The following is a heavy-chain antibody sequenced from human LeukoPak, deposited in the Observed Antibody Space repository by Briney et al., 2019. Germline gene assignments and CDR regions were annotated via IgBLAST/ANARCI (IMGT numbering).Heavy chain of an antibody. V-gene: IGHV3-30*02. CDR2: VRYDGNNK. CDR3: ASRYSSSWWNGFDL. D-gene: IGHD6-6*01. Sequence: GGSLRLSCTASGFTFRSYDMLWVRQAPGKGLEWVAFVRYDGNNKFYVDSVKGRFTVSRDNFKSSLDLQMNSLRSEDTAMYYCASRYSSSWWNGFDLWGQGTMVTVSS. CDR1: GFTFRSYD. J-gene: IGHJ3*01.